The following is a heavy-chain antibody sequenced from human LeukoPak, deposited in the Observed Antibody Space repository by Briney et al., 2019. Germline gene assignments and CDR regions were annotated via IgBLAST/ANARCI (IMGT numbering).Heavy chain of an antibody. CDR1: GFTFSSYA. CDR2: IKPDGSEK. V-gene: IGHV3-7*01. CDR3: ASTKLGEFNN. D-gene: IGHD7-27*01. Sequence: GGSLRLSCAASGFTFSSYAMSWVRQAPGRGLEWVANIKPDGSEKFYVGSVKGRFTISRDNAKNSLYLQMISLTAEDTAVYYCASTKLGEFNNWGQGTLVTISS. J-gene: IGHJ4*02.